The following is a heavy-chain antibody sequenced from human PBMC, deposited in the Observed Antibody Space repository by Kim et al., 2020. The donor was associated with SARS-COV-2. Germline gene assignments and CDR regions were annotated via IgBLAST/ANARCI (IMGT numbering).Heavy chain of an antibody. J-gene: IGHJ4*02. V-gene: IGHV3-48*02. CDR3: AREDIEGESADFDY. Sequence: GGSLRLSCAASGFTFSSYSMNWVRQAPGKGLEWVSYISSSSSTIYYADSVKGRFTISRDNAKNSLYLQMNSLRDEDTAVYYCAREDIEGESADFDYWGQGTLVTVSS. CDR2: ISSSSSTI. CDR1: GFTFSSYS. D-gene: IGHD1-26*01.